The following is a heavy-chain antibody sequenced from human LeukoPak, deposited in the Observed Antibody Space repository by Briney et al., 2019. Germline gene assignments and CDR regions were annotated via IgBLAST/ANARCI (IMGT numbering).Heavy chain of an antibody. D-gene: IGHD6-19*01. V-gene: IGHV4-59*01. J-gene: IGHJ5*02. CDR3: ARDVVAVPGSDKWFDP. CDR2: TYSDGST. Sequence: SETLSLTCTVSGGSLSGFYWSWIRQSPRLGLEWIGLTYSDGSTMYNPSLTSRVTISVDTSKNQISLRLTSVTAADTAIYYCARDVVAVPGSDKWFDPWGQGTLVTVSS. CDR1: GGSLSGFY.